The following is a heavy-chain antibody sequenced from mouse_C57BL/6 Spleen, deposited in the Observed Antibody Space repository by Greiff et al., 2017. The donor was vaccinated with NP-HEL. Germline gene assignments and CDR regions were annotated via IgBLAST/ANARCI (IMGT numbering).Heavy chain of an antibody. J-gene: IGHJ3*01. D-gene: IGHD3-2*02. V-gene: IGHV1-15*01. CDR2: IDPETGGT. CDR1: GYTFTDYE. Sequence: VQLQQSGAELVRPGASVTLSCKASGYTFTDYEMHWVKQTPVHGLEWIGAIDPETGGTAYNQKFKGKAILTADKSSSTAYMELRSLTSEDSAVYYCTREKRTAQAPFAYWGQGTLVTVSA. CDR3: TREKRTAQAPFAY.